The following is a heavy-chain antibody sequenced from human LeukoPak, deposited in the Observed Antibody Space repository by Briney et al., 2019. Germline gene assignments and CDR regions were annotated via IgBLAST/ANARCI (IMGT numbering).Heavy chain of an antibody. J-gene: IGHJ4*02. D-gene: IGHD4-17*01. CDR3: AKDRQSGEYGDYDLDY. CDR2: ISDSGGNT. CDR1: GFTFSSYV. Sequence: PGGSLRLSCAASGFTFSSYVMSWVRQAPGKGLEWVSSISDSGGNTDYADSVKGRFTISRDNSKDTLFLQMNSLRAEATAVYYCAKDRQSGEYGDYDLDYWGQGTLVTVSS. V-gene: IGHV3-23*01.